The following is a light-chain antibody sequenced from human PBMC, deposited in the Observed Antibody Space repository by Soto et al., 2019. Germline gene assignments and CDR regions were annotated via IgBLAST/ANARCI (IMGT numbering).Light chain of an antibody. CDR3: SSSTGSGALV. Sequence: QSALTQPASVSGSPGQSITISCTGTSSDVGGYNFVSWYQHHPGKAPKLVIYDVTDRPSGVSHRFSGSKSGNTASLTISGLQAEDEAHYYCSSSTGSGALVFGGGTTLTVL. CDR1: SSDVGGYNF. J-gene: IGLJ2*01. CDR2: DVT. V-gene: IGLV2-14*03.